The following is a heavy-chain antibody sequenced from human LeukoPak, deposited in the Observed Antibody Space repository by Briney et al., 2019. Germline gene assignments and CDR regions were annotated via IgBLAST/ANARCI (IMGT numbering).Heavy chain of an antibody. Sequence: TRGESLKISCKGSGYSFSNYWIGWVRQMPGKGLEWMGIIYPGDSNTRYSPSFQGQVTISADNSISTAYLQWTSLKASDTAIYYCARQPLVRDCGGDCEFDYWGQGTRVSVSS. CDR3: ARQPLVRDCGGDCEFDY. D-gene: IGHD2-21*02. V-gene: IGHV5-51*01. CDR1: GYSFSNYW. J-gene: IGHJ4*02. CDR2: IYPGDSNT.